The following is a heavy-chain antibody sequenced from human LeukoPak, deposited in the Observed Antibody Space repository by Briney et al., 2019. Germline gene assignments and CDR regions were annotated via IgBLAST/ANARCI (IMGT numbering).Heavy chain of an antibody. J-gene: IGHJ4*02. CDR1: GGSFSGYY. CDR2: INHSGST. V-gene: IGHV4-34*01. D-gene: IGHD6-6*01. CDR3: ARGRRIAALLDY. Sequence: TSETLSLTCAVYGGSFSGYYWSWIRQPPGKGLEWIGEINHSGSTNYNPSLKSRVTISVDTSKNQFSLKLSSVTAADTAVYYCARGRRIAALLDYWGQGTLVTASS.